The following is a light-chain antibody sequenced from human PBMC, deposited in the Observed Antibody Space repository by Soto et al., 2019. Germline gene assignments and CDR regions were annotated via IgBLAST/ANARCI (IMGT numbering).Light chain of an antibody. V-gene: IGLV2-11*01. Sequence: QSALTQPRSVSGSPVHSVTISCTGSNSDVGAFNHVSWYQQQPGKAPKLIIYDVNKLPSGVPDRFSGSKSGNTASLTISGLQAADEADYHCCSHTGSYAWVLGGGTKLTVL. J-gene: IGLJ3*02. CDR3: CSHTGSYAWV. CDR1: NSDVGAFNH. CDR2: DVN.